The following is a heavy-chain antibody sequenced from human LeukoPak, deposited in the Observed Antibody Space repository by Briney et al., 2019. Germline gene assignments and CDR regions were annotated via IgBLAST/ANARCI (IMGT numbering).Heavy chain of an antibody. CDR1: GGSISSSSYY. Sequence: SETLSLTCTVSGGSISSSSYYWGWIRQPPGKGLEWIGSIYYSGSTYYNPSLKSRVTISVDTSKNQFSLKLSSVTAADTAVYYCARGRKAARNNWFDPWGQGTLVTVSS. D-gene: IGHD6-6*01. V-gene: IGHV4-39*01. J-gene: IGHJ5*02. CDR3: ARGRKAARNNWFDP. CDR2: IYYSGST.